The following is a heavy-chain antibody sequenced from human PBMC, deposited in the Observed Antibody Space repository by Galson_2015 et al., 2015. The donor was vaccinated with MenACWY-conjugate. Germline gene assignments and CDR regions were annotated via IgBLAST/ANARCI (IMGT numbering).Heavy chain of an antibody. CDR3: TRVGNAADYYMDV. CDR2: IGYNGNSYAT. V-gene: IGHV3-73*01. CDR1: GFTLSGSS. D-gene: IGHD1-26*01. J-gene: IGHJ6*03. Sequence: SLRLSCAASGFTLSGSSVHWVRQAYGKGLEWVGRIGYNGNSYATAYAVSLKGRMTISRVDSRRTTYLELNSLKSEDTAVYYCTRVGNAADYYMDVWGKGTTVTVSS.